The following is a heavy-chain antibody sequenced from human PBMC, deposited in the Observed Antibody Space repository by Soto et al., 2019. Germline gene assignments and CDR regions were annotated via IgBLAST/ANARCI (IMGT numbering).Heavy chain of an antibody. Sequence: QVQLQESGPGLVKPSETLSLTCTVSGGSMRGQHWSWIRQPPGKGLEWSGHHSDSTNYNPSLKRRFTIPTVTSKTQFSPKLSSVTAADTAVYYCATYAVGEGGRGYWGQGTLVTVSS. CDR1: GGSMRGQH. D-gene: IGHD3-16*01. CDR2: HHSDST. CDR3: ATYAVGEGGRGY. V-gene: IGHV4-4*09. J-gene: IGHJ4*02.